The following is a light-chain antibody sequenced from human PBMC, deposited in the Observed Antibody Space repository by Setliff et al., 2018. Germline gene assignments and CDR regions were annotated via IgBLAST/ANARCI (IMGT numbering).Light chain of an antibody. J-gene: IGLJ1*01. Sequence: SYELTQTPSVSVAPGKTARIPCGGNNIGRESVHWYQQKPGQAPVLVIFDDSDRPSGIPERFSGSNSGNTATLTISGVEAGDEADYYCQVCDISSDHPYVFVAGTKVTVL. CDR2: DDS. CDR3: QVCDISSDHPYV. CDR1: NIGRES. V-gene: IGLV3-21*04.